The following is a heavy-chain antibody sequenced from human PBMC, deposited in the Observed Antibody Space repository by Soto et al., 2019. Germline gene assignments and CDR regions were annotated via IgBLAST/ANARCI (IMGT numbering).Heavy chain of an antibody. CDR3: ARYYDILTGYFDWAPPPMDV. D-gene: IGHD3-9*01. J-gene: IGHJ6*04. CDR1: GFTFSSYA. CDR2: ISSNGGST. Sequence: GGSLRLSCAASGFTFSSYAMHWVRQAPGKGLEYVSAISSNGGSTYYANSVKGRFTISRDNSKNTLYLQMGSLRAEDMAVYYCARYYDILTGYFDWAPPPMDVWGKGTTVTVSS. V-gene: IGHV3-64*01.